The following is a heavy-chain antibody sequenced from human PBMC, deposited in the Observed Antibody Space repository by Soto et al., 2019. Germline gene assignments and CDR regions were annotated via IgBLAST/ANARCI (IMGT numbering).Heavy chain of an antibody. CDR2: INHSGST. Sequence: PSETLSLTCAVYGGSFSGYYWSWIRQPPGKGLEWIGEINHSGSTNYNPSLKSRVTISVDTSKNQFSLKLSSVTAADTAVYYCARGRRRNYYDSSGYFAGWGQGTLVTVSS. CDR3: ARGRRRNYYDSSGYFAG. CDR1: GGSFSGYY. J-gene: IGHJ4*02. D-gene: IGHD3-22*01. V-gene: IGHV4-34*01.